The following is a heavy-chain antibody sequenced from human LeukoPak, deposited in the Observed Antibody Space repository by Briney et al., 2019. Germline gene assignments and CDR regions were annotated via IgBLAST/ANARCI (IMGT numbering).Heavy chain of an antibody. D-gene: IGHD3-22*01. V-gene: IGHV1-69*04. Sequence: ASVKVSCKASGGTFSSYAISWVRQAPGQGLEWMGRIIPILGIANYAQKFQGRVTITADKSTSTAYMELSSLRSEDTAVYYCARDLPYYYDSSATSIDYWGQGTLVTVSS. J-gene: IGHJ4*02. CDR1: GGTFSSYA. CDR3: ARDLPYYYDSSATSIDY. CDR2: IIPILGIA.